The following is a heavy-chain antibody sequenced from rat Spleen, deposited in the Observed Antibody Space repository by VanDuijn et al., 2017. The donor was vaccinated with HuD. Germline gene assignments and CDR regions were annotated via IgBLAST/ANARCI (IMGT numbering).Heavy chain of an antibody. D-gene: IGHD3-8*01. Sequence: QVQLKESGPGLVQPSQTLSLTCTVSGLSLTSNSVSWIRQPPGKGLEWMGVIWDNGGTDYASSLKSRLSISRDTSRDQVFLKMSSLKIEETAMYFCASCIHDFWGPGTMVTVSS. J-gene: IGHJ1*01. CDR1: GLSLTSNS. V-gene: IGHV2-47*01. CDR3: ASCIHDF. CDR2: IWDNGGT.